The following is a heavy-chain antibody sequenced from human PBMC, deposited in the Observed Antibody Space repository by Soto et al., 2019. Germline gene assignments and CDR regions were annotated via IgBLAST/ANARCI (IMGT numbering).Heavy chain of an antibody. CDR2: ISSSGSSI. CDR1: GFTFSSYS. CDR3: AAGIAVAGRGRGA. J-gene: IGHJ5*02. D-gene: IGHD6-19*01. Sequence: EVQLVESGGGLLQPGGSLRLSCAASGFTFSSYSMNWVRQAPGKGLEWVSYISSSGSSIFYADSVKGRFTISRDNAKNSLYLQMNSLRAEDTAVYYCAAGIAVAGRGRGACGQGTLVTVSS. V-gene: IGHV3-48*01.